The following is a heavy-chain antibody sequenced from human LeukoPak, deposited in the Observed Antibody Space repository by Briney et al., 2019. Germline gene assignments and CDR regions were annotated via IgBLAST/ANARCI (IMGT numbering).Heavy chain of an antibody. CDR3: ARERTHFDFWSGYFYY. Sequence: SEPLSLTCTVSGGSISSYYWSWIRQPPGKGLEWIGYIYYSGSTNSNPSLKSRVTISVDTSKNQFSLKLSSVTSADTAVYYCARERTHFDFWSGYFYYWVQGTLVTVSS. CDR1: GGSISSYY. V-gene: IGHV4-59*01. D-gene: IGHD3-3*01. CDR2: IYYSGST. J-gene: IGHJ4*02.